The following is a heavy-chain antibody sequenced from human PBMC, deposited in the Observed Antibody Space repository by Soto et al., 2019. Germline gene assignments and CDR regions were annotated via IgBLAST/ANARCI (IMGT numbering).Heavy chain of an antibody. D-gene: IGHD3-10*01. CDR1: GFTFSSYS. V-gene: IGHV3-20*04. J-gene: IGHJ4*02. CDR3: VRSGDYRSGSYWYFFDY. Sequence: PGGSLRLSCAASGFTFSSYSMNWVRQAPGKGLEWVSGIYWKGGNRHYADSVKGRFTISRDNAKNSLYLQLDSLRAEDTALYYCVRSGDYRSGSYWYFFDYWGQGTQVTGSS. CDR2: IYWKGGNR.